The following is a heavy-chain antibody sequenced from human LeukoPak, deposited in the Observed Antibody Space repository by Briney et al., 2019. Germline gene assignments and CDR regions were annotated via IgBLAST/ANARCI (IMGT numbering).Heavy chain of an antibody. D-gene: IGHD3/OR15-3a*01. CDR1: GFTLSDYY. CDR2: SSSSGSTI. Sequence: GGSLRLSCAASGFTLSDYYMSWIRQAPGKGLEWVPYSSSSGSTIYYADSVKGRFAISRDNAKNSLYLQMNSLRAEDTAVYYCARRRDFIDYWGQGTLVTVSS. CDR3: ARRRDFIDY. J-gene: IGHJ4*02. V-gene: IGHV3-11*01.